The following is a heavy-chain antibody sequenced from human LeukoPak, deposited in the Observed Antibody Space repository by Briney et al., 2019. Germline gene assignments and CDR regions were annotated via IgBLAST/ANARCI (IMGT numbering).Heavy chain of an antibody. CDR3: AREEIRSWFDP. D-gene: IGHD5-24*01. CDR2: IYYSGST. J-gene: IGHJ5*02. CDR1: GGSISSYY. V-gene: IGHV4-59*01. Sequence: SETLSLTCTVSGGSISSYYWSWIRQPPGKGLERIGYIYYSGSTNYNPSLKSRVTISVDTSKNQFSLKLSSVTAADTAVYYCAREEIRSWFDPWGQGTLVTVSS.